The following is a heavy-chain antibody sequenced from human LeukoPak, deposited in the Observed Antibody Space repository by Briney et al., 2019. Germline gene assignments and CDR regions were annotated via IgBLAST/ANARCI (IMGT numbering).Heavy chain of an antibody. CDR1: GGSISSYS. J-gene: IGHJ4*02. Sequence: PSETLSLTSIVPGGSISSYSWSWIRQPPGKGLEWIGYIYTSGSTNYNPSLKSRVTISVDTSKNQVSLKLSSVTAADTAVYYCARRGDFLDYWGQGTLVTVSS. V-gene: IGHV4-4*09. CDR2: IYTSGST. D-gene: IGHD3-3*01. CDR3: ARRGDFLDY.